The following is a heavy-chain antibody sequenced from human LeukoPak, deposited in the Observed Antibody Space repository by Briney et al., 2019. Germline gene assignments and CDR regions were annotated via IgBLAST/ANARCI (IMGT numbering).Heavy chain of an antibody. V-gene: IGHV3-30*18. Sequence: GGSLRLSCAASGFTFSSYAMSWVRQAPGKGLEWVAVISYDGSNKYYADSVKGRFTISRDNSKNTLYLQMNSLRAEDTAVYYCANVLGATPLSHDAFDIWGQGTMVTVSS. D-gene: IGHD1-26*01. CDR3: ANVLGATPLSHDAFDI. J-gene: IGHJ3*02. CDR2: ISYDGSNK. CDR1: GFTFSSYA.